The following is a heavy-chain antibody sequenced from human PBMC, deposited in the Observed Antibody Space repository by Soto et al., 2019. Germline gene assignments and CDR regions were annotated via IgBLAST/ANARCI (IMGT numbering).Heavy chain of an antibody. CDR2: ISSTTSYI. Sequence: GGSLRLSCAASGFTFTRYSMNWVRQAPGKGLEWVSSISSTTSYIYYGDSMKGRFTISRDNAKNSLYLEMNSLRAEDTAVYYCARESEDLTSNFDYWGQGTLVTVSS. V-gene: IGHV3-21*06. CDR1: GFTFTRYS. J-gene: IGHJ4*02. CDR3: ARESEDLTSNFDY.